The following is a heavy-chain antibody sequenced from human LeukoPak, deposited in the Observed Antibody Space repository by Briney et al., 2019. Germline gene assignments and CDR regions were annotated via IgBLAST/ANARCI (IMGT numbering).Heavy chain of an antibody. CDR1: GYTFTSYY. D-gene: IGHD6-13*01. CDR2: INPSGGST. CDR3: AKDSEAYSSTNWYFDL. V-gene: IGHV1-46*01. J-gene: IGHJ2*01. Sequence: WASVKVSCKASGYTFTSYYMHWVRQAPGQGLEWMGIINPSGGSTSYAQKFQGRVTMTRDTSTSTVYMELSSLRAEDTAVYYCAKDSEAYSSTNWYFDLWGRGTLVTVSS.